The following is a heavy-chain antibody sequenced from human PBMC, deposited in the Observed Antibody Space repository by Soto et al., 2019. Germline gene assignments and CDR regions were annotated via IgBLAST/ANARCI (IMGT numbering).Heavy chain of an antibody. D-gene: IGHD5-12*01. Sequence: QVQLVESGGGVVQPGRSLRLSCAASGFIFSTYGMHWVRQAPGKGLEWVAVISFDGRNKYYADSVRGRFTISRDNSKNTLHLQMNSLRDEDTAVYYCAKDTATAITSYYFYGMDVWGQGTTVTVSS. V-gene: IGHV3-30*18. CDR3: AKDTATAITSYYFYGMDV. CDR2: ISFDGRNK. J-gene: IGHJ6*02. CDR1: GFIFSTYG.